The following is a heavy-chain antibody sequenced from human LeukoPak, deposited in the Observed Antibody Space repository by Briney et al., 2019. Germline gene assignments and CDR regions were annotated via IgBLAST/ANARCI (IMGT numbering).Heavy chain of an antibody. J-gene: IGHJ5*02. CDR1: GYTFTSYG. D-gene: IGHD3-22*01. V-gene: IGHV1-18*01. CDR3: ARAPSGHTYYYDSSGSDP. Sequence: ASVKDSCKASGYTFTSYGISWVRQAPGQGLEWMGWISAYNGNTNYAQKLQGRVTMTTDTSTSTAYMELRSLRSDDTAVYYCARAPSGHTYYYDSSGSDPWGQGTLVTVSS. CDR2: ISAYNGNT.